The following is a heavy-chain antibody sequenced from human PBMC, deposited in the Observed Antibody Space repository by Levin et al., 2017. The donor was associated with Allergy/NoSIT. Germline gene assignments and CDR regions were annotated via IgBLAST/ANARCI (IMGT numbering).Heavy chain of an antibody. CDR1: GFSFSDYA. V-gene: IGHV3-23*01. D-gene: IGHD3-3*01. Sequence: GGSLRLSCVGSGFSFSDYAMSWVRQAPGKGLEWVASILGSGAGTYYAESLQGRFIISRDNSKRTLYLQVNSLRAEDTASYYCARRPYHNFWSGVPYYYGMDVWGQGTTVTVSS. CDR3: ARRPYHNFWSGVPYYYGMDV. J-gene: IGHJ6*02. CDR2: ILGSGAGT.